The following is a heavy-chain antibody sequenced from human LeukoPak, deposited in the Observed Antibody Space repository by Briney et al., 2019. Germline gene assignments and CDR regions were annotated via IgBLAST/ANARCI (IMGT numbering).Heavy chain of an antibody. Sequence: GASVTVSCTASGYTFTSYDINWVRQATGQGLEWMGWMNPNSGNTGYAQKFQGRVTITRNTSISTAYMELSSLRSEDTAVYYCARVQGDNYYDSSGYYSDAFDIWGQGTMVTVPS. CDR1: GYTFTSYD. J-gene: IGHJ3*02. CDR3: ARVQGDNYYDSSGYYSDAFDI. V-gene: IGHV1-8*03. CDR2: MNPNSGNT. D-gene: IGHD3-22*01.